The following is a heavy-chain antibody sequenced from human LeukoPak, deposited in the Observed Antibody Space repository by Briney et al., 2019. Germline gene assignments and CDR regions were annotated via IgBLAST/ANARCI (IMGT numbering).Heavy chain of an antibody. J-gene: IGHJ4*02. V-gene: IGHV4-34*01. D-gene: IGHD4-23*01. CDR3: ARRGGHGGSFDY. CDR1: GGSFSGYY. CDR2: INHNGKT. Sequence: SETLSLTCGVHGGSFSGYYCNWIRQSPGKGLEWIGHINHNGKTNYNPSLKSRVTISVDTSKNHFSLKLSSVTAADTAVYCCARRGGHGGSFDYWGQGTLVTVSS.